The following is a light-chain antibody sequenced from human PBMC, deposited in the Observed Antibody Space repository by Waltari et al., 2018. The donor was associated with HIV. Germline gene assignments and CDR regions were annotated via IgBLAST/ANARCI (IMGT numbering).Light chain of an antibody. CDR3: SSYAGSVL. V-gene: IGLV2-8*01. CDR1: DRDLGVYIY. Sequence: QSALTQPPPASGSPGQSVTISCTGTDRDLGVYIYVSCYQQHPVKAPKLMIYDVSRRPSGVPDRFSGSKSGNTASLTVSGLQAEDEADYYCSSYAGSVLFGGGTKLTVL. J-gene: IGLJ3*02. CDR2: DVS.